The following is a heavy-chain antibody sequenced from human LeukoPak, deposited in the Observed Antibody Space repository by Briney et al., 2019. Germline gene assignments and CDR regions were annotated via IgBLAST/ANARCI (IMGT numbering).Heavy chain of an antibody. J-gene: IGHJ4*02. CDR3: ARGFRGDNFDY. CDR1: GGSISSGSYY. D-gene: IGHD7-27*01. V-gene: IGHV4-61*02. CDR2: ISTSGRT. Sequence: NPSETLSLTCTVSGGSISSGSYYWTWIRQPAGKGLEWIGRISTSGRTNFNPSLKSRVTISIDTSKNQFSLKLSSVTAADTAVYFCARGFRGDNFDYWGQGTLVTVSS.